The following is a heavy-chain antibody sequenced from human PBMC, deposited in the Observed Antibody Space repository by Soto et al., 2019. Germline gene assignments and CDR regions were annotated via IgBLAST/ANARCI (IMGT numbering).Heavy chain of an antibody. CDR2: IVPNVGKT. CDR1: GYTLTELS. J-gene: IGHJ6*02. Sequence: ASVKVSCKVSGYTLTELSMHWVRQAPGKGLEWMGGIVPNVGKTIYAQKFQGRVTITADKSTSTAYMELSSLRSEDTAVYYCASSQQLINIYYYYYGMDVWGQGTTVTVSS. V-gene: IGHV1-24*01. CDR3: ASSQQLINIYYYYYGMDV. D-gene: IGHD6-13*01.